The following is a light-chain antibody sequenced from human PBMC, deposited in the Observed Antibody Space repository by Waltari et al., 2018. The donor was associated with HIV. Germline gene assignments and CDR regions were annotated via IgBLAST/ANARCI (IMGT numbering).Light chain of an antibody. V-gene: IGKV1-33*01. CDR3: QQYDNFRLA. Sequence: IHTTQIPASLSAYVGQRVHNTCQARQGDMNHLNGYQQRPGKAPKLLIYDAFNLETGVPSRFSGSGSEALSSLTISSLQPEDIATYYCQQYDNFRLAFGGGTKVEIK. J-gene: IGKJ4*01. CDR2: DAF. CDR1: QGDMNH.